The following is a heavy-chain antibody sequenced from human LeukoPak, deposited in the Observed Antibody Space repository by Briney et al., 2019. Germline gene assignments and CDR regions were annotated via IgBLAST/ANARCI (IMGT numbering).Heavy chain of an antibody. J-gene: IGHJ4*02. CDR2: IGGSGAKT. Sequence: GSLRLSCAASGFTFSTYAMSWVRQAPGKGLEWVSTIGGSGAKTYYADSVRGRFTISRDNSKNTLYLHMNSLRAEDTAVYYCAKGYYYGSGSYSTFDYWGQGTLVTVSS. V-gene: IGHV3-23*01. D-gene: IGHD3-10*01. CDR3: AKGYYYGSGSYSTFDY. CDR1: GFTFSTYA.